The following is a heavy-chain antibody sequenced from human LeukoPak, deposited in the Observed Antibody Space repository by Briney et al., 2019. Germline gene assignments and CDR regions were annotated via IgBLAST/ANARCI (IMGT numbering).Heavy chain of an antibody. J-gene: IGHJ4*02. CDR3: ARGRRGLVPAAIDY. CDR2: TYYRSKWYN. Sequence: SQTLSLTCAISGDSVSSNSAAWNWIRQSPSRGLEWLARTYYRSKWYNEYAVSVKSRLSINPDTSKNQFSLKLSSVTAADTAVYYGARGRRGLVPAAIDYWGQGTLVTVSS. D-gene: IGHD2-2*01. CDR1: GDSVSSNSAA. V-gene: IGHV6-1*01.